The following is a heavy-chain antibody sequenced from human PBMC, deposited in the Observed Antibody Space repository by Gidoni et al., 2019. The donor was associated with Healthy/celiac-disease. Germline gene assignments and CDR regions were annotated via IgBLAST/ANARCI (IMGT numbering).Heavy chain of an antibody. D-gene: IGHD7-27*01. Sequence: EVQLVESGGGLVKPGGSLRLSCAASGFTFSSDSMNWVRQAPGKGLEWVSSISSSSSYIYYADSVKGRFTISRDNAKNSLYLQMNSLRAEDTAVYYCARDGDRNQGYFDLWGRGTLVTVSS. CDR3: ARDGDRNQGYFDL. V-gene: IGHV3-21*01. CDR1: GFTFSSDS. J-gene: IGHJ2*01. CDR2: ISSSSSYI.